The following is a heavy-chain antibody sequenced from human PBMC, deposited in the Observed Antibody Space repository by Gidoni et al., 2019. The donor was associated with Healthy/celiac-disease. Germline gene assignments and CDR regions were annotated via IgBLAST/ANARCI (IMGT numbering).Heavy chain of an antibody. J-gene: IGHJ5*02. CDR3: ARVLSPYESKAGWFDP. CDR2: IYHSGST. D-gene: IGHD6-6*01. CDR1: AGSISRRNW. Sequence: QVQLQESGPGLVKPSGTLSLTCAVSAGSISRRNWWSWVRQPPGKGLEWIGEIYHSGSTNYNPSLKSRVTISVDKSKNQFSLKLSSVTAADTAVYYCARVLSPYESKAGWFDPWGQGTLVTVSS. V-gene: IGHV4-4*02.